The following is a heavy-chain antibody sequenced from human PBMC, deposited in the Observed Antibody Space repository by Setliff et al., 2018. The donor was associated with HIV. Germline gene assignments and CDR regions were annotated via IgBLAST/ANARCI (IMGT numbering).Heavy chain of an antibody. CDR1: GFTFSTYW. D-gene: IGHD3-10*01. Sequence: PGGSLRLSCAASGFTFSTYWMNWVRQAPGKGLVWVSRINSDGSSTGHADSVKGRFTISRDNARNSLFLQINSLRAEDTAVYYCARARGDFLGNYFDYWGQGTLVTVSS. CDR3: ARARGDFLGNYFDY. V-gene: IGHV3-74*01. CDR2: INSDGSST. J-gene: IGHJ4*02.